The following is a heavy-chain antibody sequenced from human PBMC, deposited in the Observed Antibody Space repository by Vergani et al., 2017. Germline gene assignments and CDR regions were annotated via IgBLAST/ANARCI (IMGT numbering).Heavy chain of an antibody. CDR3: ARNDHSSGYYYPKHVVYFDL. CDR2: IYYRWST. CDR1: GGSISSGGYY. Sequence: QVQLQESGPGLVKPSQTLSLICTVSGGSISSGGYYWSWIRQHPGKGLEWIGYIYYRWSTYYNPSLKLRVTISVDTSKNQFSLKLSSVTAADTAVYYCARNDHSSGYYYPKHVVYFDLWGRGTLVTVSS. J-gene: IGHJ2*01. D-gene: IGHD3-22*01. V-gene: IGHV4-31*03.